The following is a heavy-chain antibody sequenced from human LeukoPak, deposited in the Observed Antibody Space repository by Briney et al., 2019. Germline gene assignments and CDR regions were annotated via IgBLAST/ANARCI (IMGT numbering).Heavy chain of an antibody. J-gene: IGHJ1*01. Sequence: KTGGSLSLSCAASGFTFSSYSMNWVRQAPGKGLEWVSSISSSSSYIYYADSVKGRFTISRDNAKNSLYLQMNSLRAEDTAVYYCARPHCSSTSCYGHYFQHWGQGTLVTVSS. CDR2: ISSSSSYI. D-gene: IGHD2-2*01. V-gene: IGHV3-21*01. CDR3: ARPHCSSTSCYGHYFQH. CDR1: GFTFSSYS.